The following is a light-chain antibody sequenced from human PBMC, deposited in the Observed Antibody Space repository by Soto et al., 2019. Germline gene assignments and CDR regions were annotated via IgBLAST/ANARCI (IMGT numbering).Light chain of an antibody. V-gene: IGKV1-5*01. CDR3: QRYNTYPWT. CDR2: DAS. Sequence: DIQMTQSPSTLSASVGYRFTITCRASQSISSWLAWYQQNPGKAPKLLIYDASSLESGVPSRFSGSGSGTEFALTISSLQPDDFATYYCQRYNTYPWTFGQGTTGDIK. CDR1: QSISSW. J-gene: IGKJ1*01.